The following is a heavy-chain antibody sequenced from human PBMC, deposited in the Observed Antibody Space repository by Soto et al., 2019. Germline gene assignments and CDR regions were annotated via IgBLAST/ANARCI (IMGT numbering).Heavy chain of an antibody. J-gene: IGHJ1*01. CDR1: GYTFTSYG. Sequence: QVQLVQSGAEVKKPGASVKVSCKASGYTFTSYGISWVRQAPGQGREWMGWISAYNGNTNYAQKLQGRVTMTTDTSTSTAYMELRSLRSDDTAVYYCARDLRVGGWKPGRYFQHWGQGTLVTVSS. V-gene: IGHV1-18*01. D-gene: IGHD6-19*01. CDR3: ARDLRVGGWKPGRYFQH. CDR2: ISAYNGNT.